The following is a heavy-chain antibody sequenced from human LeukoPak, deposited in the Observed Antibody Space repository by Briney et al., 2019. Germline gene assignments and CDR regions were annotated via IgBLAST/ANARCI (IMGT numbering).Heavy chain of an antibody. J-gene: IGHJ3*02. CDR1: GYSFTNYW. D-gene: IGHD5-12*01. V-gene: IGHV5-51*01. CDR3: ARHLIRDGYDTHDAFDI. CDR2: IYPGDSES. Sequence: GESLKISCKGSGYSFTNYWIGWVRQMPGKGLEWMAIIYPGDSESRYSPSFQGQVTISVDKSINTAYLQWSSLKASDTAIYYCARHLIRDGYDTHDAFDIWGQGTVVTVSS.